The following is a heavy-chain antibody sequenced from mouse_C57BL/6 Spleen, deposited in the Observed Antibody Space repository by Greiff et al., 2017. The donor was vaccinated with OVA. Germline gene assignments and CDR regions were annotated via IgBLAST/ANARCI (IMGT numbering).Heavy chain of an antibody. CDR1: GFTFSSYA. V-gene: IGHV5-4*01. Sequence: EVQGVESGGGLVKPGGSLKLSCAASGFTFSSYAMSWVRQTPEKRLEWVATISDGGSYTYYPDNVKGRFTISRDNAKNNLYLQMSHLKSEDTAMYYCARDQGMKTVPQYWYFDVWGTGTTVTVSS. CDR3: ARDQGMKTVPQYWYFDV. CDR2: ISDGGSYT. J-gene: IGHJ1*03. D-gene: IGHD3-2*02.